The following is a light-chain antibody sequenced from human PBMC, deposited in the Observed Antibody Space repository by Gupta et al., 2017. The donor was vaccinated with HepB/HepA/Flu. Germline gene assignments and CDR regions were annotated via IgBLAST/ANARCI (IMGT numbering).Light chain of an antibody. CDR2: GAS. Sequence: EIVLTQSPGTLSLSPGERATLSCRASQSVSSSYLAWYQQKPGQAPRLLIYGASSRATGIPDRFSGSGSGTDFTLTISRLDPEDFAVYYCQQYGSSPQTFGGGTKVEIK. CDR3: QQYGSSPQT. CDR1: QSVSSSY. V-gene: IGKV3-20*01. J-gene: IGKJ4*01.